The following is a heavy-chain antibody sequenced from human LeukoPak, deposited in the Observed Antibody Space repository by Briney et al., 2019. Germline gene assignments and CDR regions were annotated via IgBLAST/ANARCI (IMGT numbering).Heavy chain of an antibody. J-gene: IGHJ4*02. CDR2: INPNSGGT. V-gene: IGHV1-2*06. Sequence: ASVKVSCKASGYTFTGYYMHWVRQAPGQGLEWMGRINPNSGGTNYAQKFQGRVTMTRDTSISTAYMELSRLRSDDTAVYYCARDRSTAMAIFDYWGQGTLVIVST. CDR3: ARDRSTAMAIFDY. D-gene: IGHD5-18*01. CDR1: GYTFTGYY.